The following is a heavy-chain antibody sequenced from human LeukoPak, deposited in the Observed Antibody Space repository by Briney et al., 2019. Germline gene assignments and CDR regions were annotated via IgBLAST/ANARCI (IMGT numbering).Heavy chain of an antibody. Sequence: GGSLRLSCTASGFTLSNFAMSWVRQAPGEGLGWVSIISGSGADTYYTDSVKGRFTISRDNSKNTLYLQMNSLRAEDTAVYYCAKPHGVGYLGQGTLVTVSS. J-gene: IGHJ4*02. CDR1: GFTLSNFA. V-gene: IGHV3-23*01. CDR3: AKPHGVGY. D-gene: IGHD4-17*01. CDR2: ISGSGADT.